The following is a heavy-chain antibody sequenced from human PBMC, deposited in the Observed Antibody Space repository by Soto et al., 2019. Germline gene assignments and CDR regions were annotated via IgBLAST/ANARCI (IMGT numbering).Heavy chain of an antibody. J-gene: IGHJ5*02. CDR3: ARVVGALGHWFDP. D-gene: IGHD2-15*01. Sequence: QVQLVQSGAEVKKPGASVKVSCKASGYTFTSYGISWVRQAPGQGLEWMGRISVDNGNTNYAQKLQGRVTMTTDTSTSTAYIELRSPRSDDTAVYYCARVVGALGHWFDPWGQGTLVTVSS. CDR1: GYTFTSYG. V-gene: IGHV1-18*01. CDR2: ISVDNGNT.